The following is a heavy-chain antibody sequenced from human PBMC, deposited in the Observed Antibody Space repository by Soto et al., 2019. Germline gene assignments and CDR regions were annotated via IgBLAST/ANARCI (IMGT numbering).Heavy chain of an antibody. Sequence: QVQLVESGGGVVQPGTSLRLSCAASGFRFKSFVMHWVRQAPGKGLEWVAFTSYDGNNKDYGDSVKGRFTVSRDNSQNTLLLQMDFLRPEDTALYYCARCGTTGGFDLWGQGTLVSVSS. J-gene: IGHJ4*02. V-gene: IGHV3-30*19. CDR2: TSYDGNNK. D-gene: IGHD1-1*01. CDR1: GFRFKSFV. CDR3: ARCGTTGGFDL.